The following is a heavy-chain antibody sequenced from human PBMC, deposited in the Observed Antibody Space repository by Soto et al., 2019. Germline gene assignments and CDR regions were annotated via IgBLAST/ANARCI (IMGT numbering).Heavy chain of an antibody. J-gene: IGHJ4*02. CDR2: INHSGST. D-gene: IGHD6-19*01. CDR1: GGSFSGYY. CDR3: ARSSAGLDDDY. V-gene: IGHV4-34*01. Sequence: ETLSLTCAVYGGSFSGYYWSWIRQPPGKGLEWIGEINHSGSTNYNPSLKSRVTISVDKSKNQFSLKLSSVTAADTAVYYCARSSAGLDDDYWGQGTLVTVSS.